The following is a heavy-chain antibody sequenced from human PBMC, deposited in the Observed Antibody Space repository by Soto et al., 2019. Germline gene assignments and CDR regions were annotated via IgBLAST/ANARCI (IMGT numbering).Heavy chain of an antibody. V-gene: IGHV1-69*13. D-gene: IGHD2-15*01. CDR3: ARSQGGSSSLDIYYYYYYGMDV. J-gene: IGHJ6*02. Sequence: ASVKVSCKAPGGTFSSYAISWVRQAPGQGLEGMGGIIPIFGTAKYAQKYQGRATITAAASTSTGYMELSSLRSEDTAVYSCARSQGGSSSLDIYYYYYYGMDVWGQGTTVTVLL. CDR2: IIPIFGTA. CDR1: GGTFSSYA.